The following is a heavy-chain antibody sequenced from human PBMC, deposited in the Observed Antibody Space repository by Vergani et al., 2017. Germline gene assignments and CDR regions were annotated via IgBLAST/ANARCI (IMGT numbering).Heavy chain of an antibody. J-gene: IGHJ6*02. CDR1: GYTFTDYY. CDR3: ARDYGMDV. Sequence: QVQLVQSGAEVKKPGASVNVSCKASGYTFTDYYIHWVRQPPGQGLELRVWINPNKGGTNYAQKFQGRATMTRDTSISTAYVELSRLRSADTAVYYCARDYGMDVWGQGTTVTVSS. V-gene: IGHV1-2*02. CDR2: INPNKGGT.